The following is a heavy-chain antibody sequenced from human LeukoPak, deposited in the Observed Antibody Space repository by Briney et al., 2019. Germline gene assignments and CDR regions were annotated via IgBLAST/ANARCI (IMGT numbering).Heavy chain of an antibody. CDR2: IHNDGSST. D-gene: IGHD3-9*01. V-gene: IGHV3-74*01. CDR1: GFTFSRYW. CDR3: ARGMYYDILTGPLGFDY. Sequence: GGSLRLSCAASGFTFSRYWMHWVRQAPGTGLVWVSRIHNDGSSTSYADSVKGRFTISRDNAKNTVYLQMNNLRAEDTAVYYCARGMYYDILTGPLGFDYWGQGTLVTVSS. J-gene: IGHJ4*02.